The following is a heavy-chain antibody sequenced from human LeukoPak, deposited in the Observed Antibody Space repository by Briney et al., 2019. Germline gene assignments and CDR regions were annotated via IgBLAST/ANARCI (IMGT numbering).Heavy chain of an antibody. CDR2: INHSGST. V-gene: IGHV4-34*01. J-gene: IGHJ5*02. D-gene: IGHD3-10*01. CDR1: GGSFSGYY. CDR3: ARGKSVVRGVIAWFDP. Sequence: KPSETLSLTCAVYGGSFSGYYWSWIRQPPGKGLXXXGEINHSGSTNYNPSLXSRVTISVDTSKNQFSLKLSSVTAADTAVYYCARGKSVVRGVIAWFDPWGQGTLVTVSS.